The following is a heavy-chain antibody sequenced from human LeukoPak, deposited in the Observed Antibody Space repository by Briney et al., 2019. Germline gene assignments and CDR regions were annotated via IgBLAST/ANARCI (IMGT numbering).Heavy chain of an antibody. CDR2: IQYDGNTI. Sequence: GGSLRLSCVASGFTYSHNGMHWVRQAPGKGLEWVAFIQYDGNTIFYADSVKGRFTISRDNSKNTLYLQMNSLRAEDTAVYYCARAHHRRVYDYVWGSYPYWGQGTLVTVSS. J-gene: IGHJ4*02. CDR3: ARAHHRRVYDYVWGSYPY. CDR1: GFTYSHNG. D-gene: IGHD3-16*02. V-gene: IGHV3-30*02.